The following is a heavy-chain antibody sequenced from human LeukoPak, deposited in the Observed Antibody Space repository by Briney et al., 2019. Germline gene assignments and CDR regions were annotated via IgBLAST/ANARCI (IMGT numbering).Heavy chain of an antibody. J-gene: IGHJ3*02. Sequence: SVKVSCKASGGTFSSYAISWVRRAPGQGLDWMGRIIPILGIANYAQKFQGRVTITADKSTSTAYMELSSLRSEDTAVYYCATASTMVRGVGADAFDIWGQGTMVTVSS. V-gene: IGHV1-69*04. D-gene: IGHD3-10*01. CDR1: GGTFSSYA. CDR2: IIPILGIA. CDR3: ATASTMVRGVGADAFDI.